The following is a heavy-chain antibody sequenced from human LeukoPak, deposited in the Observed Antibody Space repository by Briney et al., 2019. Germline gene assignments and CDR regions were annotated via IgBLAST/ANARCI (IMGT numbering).Heavy chain of an antibody. CDR1: GFTFDDYA. D-gene: IGHD2-15*01. Sequence: GRSLRLSCAASGFTFDDYAMHWVRQAPGKGLEWVSGIRWNSGSIGYADSVKGRFTISRDNAKNSLYLQMNSLRAEDTALYYCAKARGGGYPFDYWGQGTLVTVSS. CDR3: AKARGGGYPFDY. V-gene: IGHV3-9*01. J-gene: IGHJ4*02. CDR2: IRWNSGSI.